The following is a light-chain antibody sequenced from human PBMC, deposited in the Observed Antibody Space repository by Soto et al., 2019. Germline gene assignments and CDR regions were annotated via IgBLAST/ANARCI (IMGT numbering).Light chain of an antibody. V-gene: IGLV1-40*01. CDR3: QSYDISLSVV. Sequence: QSVLTQPPSVSGAPGQRVTISCTGGTSKIGAGYGVHWYQQLPGTAPKLLIYGNSNRPSGVPDRFSGSKSGTSASLAITGLQAEDEADYYCQSYDISLSVVFGGGTKVTVL. CDR2: GNS. J-gene: IGLJ2*01. CDR1: TSKIGAGYG.